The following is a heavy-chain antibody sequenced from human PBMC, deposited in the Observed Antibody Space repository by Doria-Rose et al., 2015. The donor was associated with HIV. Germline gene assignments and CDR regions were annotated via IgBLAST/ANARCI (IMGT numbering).Heavy chain of an antibody. CDR1: GFTFSSYE. J-gene: IGHJ6*02. CDR3: AGERVESDYYYYGMDV. Sequence: ASGFTFSSYEMNWVRQAPGKGLEWVSYITSSDTAIFYADSVKGRFTISRDNAKNSLYLQMNSLRIEDTAVYYCAGERVESDYYYYGMDVWGQGTTVIVSS. V-gene: IGHV3-48*03. D-gene: IGHD3-3*01. CDR2: ITSSDTAI.